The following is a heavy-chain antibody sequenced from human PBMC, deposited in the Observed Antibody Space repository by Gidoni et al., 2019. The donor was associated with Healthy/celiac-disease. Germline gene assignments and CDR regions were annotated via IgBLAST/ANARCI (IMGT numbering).Heavy chain of an antibody. D-gene: IGHD6-6*01. Sequence: EVQLVESGGGLVQPGGSLRLSCSASGFTFSSYAMHWVRQAPGKGLEYVSAISSNGGSTYYADAVKGRFTISRDNSKNTLYLQMSSLRAEDTAVYYCVKEGSPNREYSSSSVGDYWGQGTLVTVSS. CDR1: GFTFSSYA. CDR3: VKEGSPNREYSSSSVGDY. V-gene: IGHV3-64D*09. J-gene: IGHJ4*02. CDR2: ISSNGGST.